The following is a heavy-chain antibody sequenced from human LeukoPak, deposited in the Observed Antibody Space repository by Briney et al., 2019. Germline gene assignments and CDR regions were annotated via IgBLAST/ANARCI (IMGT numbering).Heavy chain of an antibody. J-gene: IGHJ3*02. CDR2: INSDGSST. CDR1: GFTFSSYG. D-gene: IGHD4-17*01. V-gene: IGHV3-74*01. Sequence: PGGSLRLSCAASGFTFSSYGMHWVRQAPGKGLVWVSRINSDGSSTSYADSVKGRFTISRDNAKNTLYLQMNSLRAEDTAVYYCARVRTVTRAFDIWGQGTMVTVSS. CDR3: ARVRTVTRAFDI.